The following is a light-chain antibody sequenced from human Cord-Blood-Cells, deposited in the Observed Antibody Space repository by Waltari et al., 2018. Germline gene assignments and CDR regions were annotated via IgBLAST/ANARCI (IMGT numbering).Light chain of an antibody. V-gene: IGKV3-11*01. CDR1: QSVSSY. Sequence: EIVLTQSPATLSLSPGERATLSCRASQSVSSYLAWYQQKPGQAPRLLIYDASNRATGILVRFSGSGSGTDFTLTISSLEPEDFAVYYCQQRSNWPLTFGGGTKVEIK. J-gene: IGKJ4*01. CDR3: QQRSNWPLT. CDR2: DAS.